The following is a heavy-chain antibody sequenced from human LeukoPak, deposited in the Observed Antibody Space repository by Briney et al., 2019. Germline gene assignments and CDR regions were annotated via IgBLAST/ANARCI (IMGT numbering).Heavy chain of an antibody. CDR1: GFTFSSYA. D-gene: IGHD2-15*01. J-gene: IGHJ2*01. V-gene: IGHV3-23*01. Sequence: GGSLRLSCAASGFTFSSYAMSWVRQAPGKGLEWVSAISGSGGSTYYADSVKGRFTISRDNSRNTLYLQMNSLRAEDTAVYYCAKKVADIVVVVAAWYFDLWGRGTLVTVSS. CDR3: AKKVADIVVVVAAWYFDL. CDR2: ISGSGGST.